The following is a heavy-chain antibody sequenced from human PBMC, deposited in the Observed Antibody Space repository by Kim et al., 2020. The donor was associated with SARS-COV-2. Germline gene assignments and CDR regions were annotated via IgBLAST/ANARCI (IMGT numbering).Heavy chain of an antibody. V-gene: IGHV6-1*01. Sequence: YAVSVKSRITINPDTSKNQFSLQLNSVTPEDTAVYYCARAYYYYYYGMDVWGQGTTVTVSS. CDR3: ARAYYYYYYGMDV. J-gene: IGHJ6*02.